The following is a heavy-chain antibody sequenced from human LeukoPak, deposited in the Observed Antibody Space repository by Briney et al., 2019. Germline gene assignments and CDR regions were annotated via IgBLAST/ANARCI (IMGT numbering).Heavy chain of an antibody. CDR2: IYYSGST. CDR1: GGSISSYY. CDR3: ARETKGYCSSTSCYAYYFDY. V-gene: IGHV4-59*01. D-gene: IGHD2-2*01. J-gene: IGHJ4*02. Sequence: SETLSLTCTVSGGSISSYYWSWIRQPPGKGLEWIGYIYYSGSTNYNPSLKSRVTISVDTSKNQFSLKLSSVTAADTAVYYCARETKGYCSSTSCYAYYFDYWGQGTLVTVSS.